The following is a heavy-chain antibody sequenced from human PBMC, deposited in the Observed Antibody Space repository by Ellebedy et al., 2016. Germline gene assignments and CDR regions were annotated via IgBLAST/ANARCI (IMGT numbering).Heavy chain of an antibody. Sequence: GESLKISXAVSGLNISDHYMSWIRQAPGKGLEWISYISDTSSYRSYADSVKGRFTISRDNAKNSLYLEMNSLGVEDTALYYCAKEAREVGLGIYHYSYLDAWGKGTTVTVSS. CDR1: GLNISDHY. J-gene: IGHJ6*03. V-gene: IGHV3-11*05. D-gene: IGHD3-10*01. CDR3: AKEAREVGLGIYHYSYLDA. CDR2: ISDTSSYR.